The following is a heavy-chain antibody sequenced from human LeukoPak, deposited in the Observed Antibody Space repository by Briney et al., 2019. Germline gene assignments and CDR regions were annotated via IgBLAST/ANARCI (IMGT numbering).Heavy chain of an antibody. CDR3: TTELTGPARFLEWLLLYYGMDV. CDR2: IKSKTDGGTT. J-gene: IGHJ6*02. CDR1: GFTFNDYS. V-gene: IGHV3-15*07. Sequence: GGSLRLSCAASGFTFNDYSMNWVRQAPGKGLEWVGRIKSKTDGGTTDYAAPVKGRFTISRDDSKNTLYLQMNSLKTEDTAVYYCTTELTGPARFLEWLLLYYGMDVWGQGTTVTVSS. D-gene: IGHD3-3*01.